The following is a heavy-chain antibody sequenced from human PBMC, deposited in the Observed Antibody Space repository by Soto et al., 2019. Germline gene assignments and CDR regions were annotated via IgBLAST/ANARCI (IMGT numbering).Heavy chain of an antibody. J-gene: IGHJ5*02. CDR1: GGTFSNYA. CDR2: IIPLSGTP. V-gene: IGHV1-69*01. CDR3: TRGIQLWS. Sequence: QVQLVQSGAEVKKPGSSVKVSCKASGGTFSNYALTWVRQAPGQGLEWMGGIIPLSGTPNYAQKFQGRVTITADESTTTVYMELSSLRSEDTAVYYCTRGIQLWSWGQGTLVTVSS. D-gene: IGHD5-18*01.